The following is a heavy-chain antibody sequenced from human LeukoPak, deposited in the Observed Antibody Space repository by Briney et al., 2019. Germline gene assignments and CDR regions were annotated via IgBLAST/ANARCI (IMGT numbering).Heavy chain of an antibody. D-gene: IGHD6-13*01. V-gene: IGHV3-23*01. CDR1: GFTFSSYA. Sequence: GGSLRLSCAASGFTFSSYAMSWARQAPGKGLEWVSAISGSGGSTYYADSVKGRFTISRDNSKNTLYLQMNSLRAEDTAVYYCATLGRPAAGPLASFDYWGQGTLVTVSS. CDR3: ATLGRPAAGPLASFDY. J-gene: IGHJ4*02. CDR2: ISGSGGST.